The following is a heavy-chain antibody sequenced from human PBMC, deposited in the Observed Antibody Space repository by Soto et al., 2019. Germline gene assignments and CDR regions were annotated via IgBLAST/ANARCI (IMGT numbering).Heavy chain of an antibody. CDR3: ARDFVVGGPTINYYYGMDV. V-gene: IGHV3-66*01. J-gene: IGHJ6*02. CDR1: GFTVSSNY. D-gene: IGHD1-26*01. CDR2: IYSAGNT. Sequence: EVQLVESGGDLVQPGGSLRLSCAASGFTVSSNYMSWVRPAPGKGLEWISIIYSAGNTYYADSVKGRFTISRDNSKNTLYLQMNSLGAEDTAVYYCARDFVVGGPTINYYYGMDVWGQGTTVTVSS.